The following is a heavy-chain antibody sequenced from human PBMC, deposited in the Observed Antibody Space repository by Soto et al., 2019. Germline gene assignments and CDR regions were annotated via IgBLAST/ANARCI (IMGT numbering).Heavy chain of an antibody. CDR2: IRSQRYGGTP. J-gene: IGHJ4*02. CDR1: GFTFGDYA. CDR3: TRLPRHPRPPFDY. V-gene: IGHV3-49*04. Sequence: EVQLVESGGDLVKPGRSLTLSCTTSGFTFGDYAMSWVRRAPGKGLEWISFIRSQRYGGTPEYGASVRGRFSLSRDDSKGIAYLQMNSLKTEDSAVYYCTRLPRHPRPPFDYWGQGTLVTVSS.